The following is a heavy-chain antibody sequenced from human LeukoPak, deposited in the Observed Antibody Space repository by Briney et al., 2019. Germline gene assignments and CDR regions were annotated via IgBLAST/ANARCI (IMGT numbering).Heavy chain of an antibody. CDR1: AFSLSPHW. D-gene: IGHD2-15*01. CDR3: SYSANGVR. CDR2: INENGGET. Sequence: AGGPLRLSCADSAFSLSPHWMMWIRQTPGKGLEWVASINENGGETYYVDSVKGRFAVSRDNAKNSLSLQMNSLKAEDTAVYYCSYSANGVRWGRGTLVTVSS. J-gene: IGHJ4*02. V-gene: IGHV3-7*01.